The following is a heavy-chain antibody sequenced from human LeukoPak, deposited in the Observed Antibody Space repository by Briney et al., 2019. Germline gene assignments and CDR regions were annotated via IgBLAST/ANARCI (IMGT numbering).Heavy chain of an antibody. CDR2: ISGSVGST. CDR3: AKMPKDYYDSSGYFDY. V-gene: IGHV3-23*01. Sequence: GGSLRLSCEASGCTFSSYTMSWVRQAPGKGLELVSGISGSVGSTYYADSVKGRFTISRDNSKNTLYLQTNSLRSEDPAVYYCAKMPKDYYDSSGYFDYWGEGTLVIVSS. CDR1: GCTFSSYT. J-gene: IGHJ4*02. D-gene: IGHD3-22*01.